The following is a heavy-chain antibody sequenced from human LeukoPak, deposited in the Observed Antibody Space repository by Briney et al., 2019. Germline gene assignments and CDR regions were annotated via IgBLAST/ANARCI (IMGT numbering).Heavy chain of an antibody. CDR2: IYPGDSDT. J-gene: IGHJ4*02. CDR1: GYSFTGYW. CDR3: ARIPVSEWSILSHFDY. V-gene: IGHV5-51*01. Sequence: GESLKISCEGSGYSFTGYWIGWVRQMPGKGLEWMGIIYPGDSDTRYSPSFQGHVIISADKSISTAYLQWSSLKSSDTAMYYCARIPVSEWSILSHFDYWGQGTLVTVSS. D-gene: IGHD3-3*01.